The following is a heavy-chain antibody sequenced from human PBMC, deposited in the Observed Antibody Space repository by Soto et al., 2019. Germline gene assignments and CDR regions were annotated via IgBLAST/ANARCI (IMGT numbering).Heavy chain of an antibody. Sequence: GGSLRLSCAASGFTFSSHGMDWVRQAPGKGPQWVSGISAGGGSTYYADSVKGRFTISRDNSNNTLFLQMSSLRAEDTALYYCAKASRSDSYSATDYWGQGTLVTVSS. J-gene: IGHJ4*02. V-gene: IGHV3-23*01. CDR3: AKASRSDSYSATDY. CDR1: GFTFSSHG. D-gene: IGHD2-21*02. CDR2: ISAGGGST.